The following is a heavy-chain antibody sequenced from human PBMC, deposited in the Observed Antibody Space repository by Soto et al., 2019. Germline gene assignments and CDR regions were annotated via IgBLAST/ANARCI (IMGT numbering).Heavy chain of an antibody. V-gene: IGHV3-15*01. CDR3: TTDRPYYDFWSGYFLTDP. Sequence: GESLKISCAASGFTFSNAWMSWVRQAPGKGLEWVGRIKSKTDGGTTDYAAPVKGRFTISRDDSKNTLYLQMNSLKTEDTAVYYCTTDRPYYDFWSGYFLTDPWGQGTLVTVSS. CDR1: GFTFSNAW. D-gene: IGHD3-3*01. CDR2: IKSKTDGGTT. J-gene: IGHJ5*02.